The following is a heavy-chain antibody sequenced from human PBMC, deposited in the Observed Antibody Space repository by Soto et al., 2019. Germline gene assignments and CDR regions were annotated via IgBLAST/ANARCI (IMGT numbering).Heavy chain of an antibody. CDR3: ARDKLYYNDISGRPLNAFDV. D-gene: IGHD3-22*01. V-gene: IGHV3-23*01. CDR2: IGGSGSNT. Sequence: PGGSLRLSCAASGFTFSNYAMSWVRQAPGKGLEWVSGIGGSGSNTYYADSVKGRFAISRDNSKNTLFLQMNSLRAEDTAVYYCARDKLYYNDISGRPLNAFDVWGQGTTVTVSS. CDR1: GFTFSNYA. J-gene: IGHJ3*01.